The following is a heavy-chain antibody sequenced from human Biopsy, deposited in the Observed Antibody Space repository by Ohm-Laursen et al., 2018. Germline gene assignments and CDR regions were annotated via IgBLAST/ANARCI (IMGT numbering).Heavy chain of an antibody. CDR2: ISSSSSPI. J-gene: IGHJ4*02. CDR3: ARGSDSDY. V-gene: IGHV3-48*01. CDR1: GFIFSTYS. Sequence: SLRLSCAASGFIFSTYSMNWARQAPGKGLEWVSYISSSSSPIYYADSVKGRFTISRDNAKNSLSLQMNSLRAEDTAVYYCARGSDSDYWGQGTLATVSS.